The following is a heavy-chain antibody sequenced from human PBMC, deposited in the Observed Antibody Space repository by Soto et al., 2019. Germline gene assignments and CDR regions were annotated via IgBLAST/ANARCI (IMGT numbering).Heavy chain of an antibody. CDR3: ARSGRYLDL. CDR1: GFTFSSSW. J-gene: IGHJ5*02. V-gene: IGHV3-74*01. D-gene: IGHD6-19*01. Sequence: PGGSLRLSCAASGFTFSSSWMHWVRQAPGKGLVWVSLINTIGSSTTYAESVKGRFTISRDNAKNTLYLQMNSLRAEDTAVYYCARSGRYLDLWGPGTLVTLSS. CDR2: INTIGSST.